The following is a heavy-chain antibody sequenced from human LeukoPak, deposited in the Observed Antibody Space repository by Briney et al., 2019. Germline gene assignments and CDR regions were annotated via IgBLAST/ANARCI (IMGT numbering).Heavy chain of an antibody. D-gene: IGHD6-13*01. Sequence: SETLSLTCAVYVGSFRGYYWSWIRQPTGKGLYLIGEINHSGSTNYNPSLKSRVTISADTSKNQFSLKLGSVTAAATALYYCARGPFCSTWPRDWGQGTLVTAAS. J-gene: IGHJ4*02. CDR1: VGSFRGYY. V-gene: IGHV4-34*01. CDR3: ARGPFCSTWPRD. CDR2: INHSGST.